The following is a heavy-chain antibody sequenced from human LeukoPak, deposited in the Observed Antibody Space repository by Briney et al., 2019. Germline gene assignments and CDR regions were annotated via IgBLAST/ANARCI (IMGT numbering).Heavy chain of an antibody. V-gene: IGHV4-39*01. D-gene: IGHD4-17*01. CDR1: GGSISSSSYY. CDR2: IYYSGST. CDR3: ARHDYGDYVSTTDFDY. Sequence: SSETLSLTCTVSGGSISSSSYYWGWVRQPPGKGLEWIGSIYYSGSTYYNPSLKSRVTISVDTSKNQFSLKLSSVTAADTAVYYCARHDYGDYVSTTDFDYWGQRTLVTVSS. J-gene: IGHJ4*02.